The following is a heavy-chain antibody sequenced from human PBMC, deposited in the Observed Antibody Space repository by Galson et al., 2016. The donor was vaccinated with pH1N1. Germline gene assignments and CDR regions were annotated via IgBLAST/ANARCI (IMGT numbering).Heavy chain of an antibody. J-gene: IGHJ3*02. D-gene: IGHD4-17*01. Sequence: SLRLSCAASGSNSDYNMNWVRLAQGKGLEWVASISGSGGRKHYADSVQGRFTISRDNSKNTVYLQMNSLRAGETALYFCAKGGYGDSGLDVFDIWGQGTMVIVSS. CDR2: ISGSGGRK. CDR1: GSNSDYN. V-gene: IGHV3-23*01. CDR3: AKGGYGDSGLDVFDI.